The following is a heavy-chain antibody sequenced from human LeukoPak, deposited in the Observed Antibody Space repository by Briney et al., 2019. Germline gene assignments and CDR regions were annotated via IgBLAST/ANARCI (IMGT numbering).Heavy chain of an antibody. CDR3: ARARRELRWGYYFDY. V-gene: IGHV4-59*01. D-gene: IGHD4-23*01. Sequence: SETLSLTCAVYGGSSSGYYWSWIRQPPGKGLEWIGYIYYSGSTNYNPSLKSRVTISVDTSKNQFSLKLSSVTAEDTAVYYCARARRELRWGYYFDYWGQGTLVTVSS. CDR1: GGSSSGYY. J-gene: IGHJ4*02. CDR2: IYYSGST.